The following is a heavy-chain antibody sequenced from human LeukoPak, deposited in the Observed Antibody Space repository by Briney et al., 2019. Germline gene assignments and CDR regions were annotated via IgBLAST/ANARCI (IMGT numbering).Heavy chain of an antibody. CDR1: GFTFSSYA. J-gene: IGHJ6*02. Sequence: PGGSLRLSCAASGFTFSSYAMSWVRQAPGKGLEWVSAISGSGGSTYYADSVKGRFTISRDNSKNTLYLQMNSLRAEDTDVYYCAKVPTQQLVDYYYYYGMDVWGQGTTVTVSS. D-gene: IGHD6-13*01. CDR2: ISGSGGST. V-gene: IGHV3-23*01. CDR3: AKVPTQQLVDYYYYYGMDV.